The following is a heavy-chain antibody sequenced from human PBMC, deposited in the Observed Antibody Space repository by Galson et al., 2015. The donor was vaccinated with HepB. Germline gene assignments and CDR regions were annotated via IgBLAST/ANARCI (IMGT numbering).Heavy chain of an antibody. Sequence: QSGAEVKKPGESLKISCKGSGYSFTSYWIGWVRQMPGKGLEWMGIIYPGDSDTRYSPSFQGQVTISADKSISTAYLQWSSLKASDTAMYYCARPYCSGGSCYSDDAFDIWGQGTMVTVSS. CDR2: IYPGDSDT. J-gene: IGHJ3*02. V-gene: IGHV5-51*03. CDR3: ARPYCSGGSCYSDDAFDI. D-gene: IGHD2-15*01. CDR1: GYSFTSYW.